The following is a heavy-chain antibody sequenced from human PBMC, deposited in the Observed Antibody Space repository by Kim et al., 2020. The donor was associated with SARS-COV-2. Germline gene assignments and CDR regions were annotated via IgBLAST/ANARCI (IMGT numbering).Heavy chain of an antibody. CDR3: AKSGGDPGPISRDYGMDV. V-gene: IGHV3-23*01. D-gene: IGHD1-26*01. Sequence: GGSLRLSCAASGFTFSSYAMSWVRQAPGKGLEWVSAISGSGGSTYYADPVKGRFTISRDNSKNTLYLQMNSLRAEDTAVYYCAKSGGDPGPISRDYGMDVWGQGTTVTVSS. CDR2: ISGSGGST. CDR1: GFTFSSYA. J-gene: IGHJ6*02.